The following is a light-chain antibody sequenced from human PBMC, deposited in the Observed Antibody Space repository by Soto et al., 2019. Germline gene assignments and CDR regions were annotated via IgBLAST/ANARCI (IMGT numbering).Light chain of an antibody. J-gene: IGKJ4*01. CDR1: QSVSTY. CDR3: QQRSHWPPGAT. V-gene: IGKV3-11*01. CDR2: DAS. Sequence: EVVLTQSPATLSLSPGDRATLSCRASQSVSTYLAWYQHKPGQAPRLLIYDASIRATGTPARFSGGGSGTDFTLTISSLAPEDLAVYYCQQRSHWPPGATFGGGTKVEIK.